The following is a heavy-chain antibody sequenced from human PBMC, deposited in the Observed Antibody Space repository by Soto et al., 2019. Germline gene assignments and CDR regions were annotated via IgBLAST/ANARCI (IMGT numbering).Heavy chain of an antibody. CDR3: AKGRGDSSGWYRWANAFDI. V-gene: IGHV3-9*01. Sequence: GGSLRLSCAASGFTFDDYAMHWVRQAPGKGLEWVSGISWNSGSIGYADSVKGRFTISRDNAKNSLYLQMNSLRAEDTALYYCAKGRGDSSGWYRWANAFDIWGQGTMVTVSS. CDR2: ISWNSGSI. D-gene: IGHD6-19*01. CDR1: GFTFDDYA. J-gene: IGHJ3*02.